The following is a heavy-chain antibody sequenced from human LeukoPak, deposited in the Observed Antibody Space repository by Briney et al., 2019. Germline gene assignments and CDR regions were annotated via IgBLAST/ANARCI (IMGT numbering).Heavy chain of an antibody. Sequence: PGGSLRLSCAASGFTFSSYWMSWVRQAPGKGLEWVANIKQDGSEKYHVDSVKGRFTISRDNAKNSLYLQMNSLRAEDTAVYYCARDPGGDSGYFDYWGQGTLVTVSS. CDR3: ARDPGGDSGYFDY. CDR1: GFTFSSYW. V-gene: IGHV3-7*01. CDR2: IKQDGSEK. D-gene: IGHD5-12*01. J-gene: IGHJ4*02.